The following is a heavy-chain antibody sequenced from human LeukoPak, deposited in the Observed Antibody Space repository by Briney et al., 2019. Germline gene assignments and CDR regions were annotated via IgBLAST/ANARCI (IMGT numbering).Heavy chain of an antibody. Sequence: ASVKVSCKASGYTFTYYYIFWVRQAPGQGLEWMGIINPSGGSTSYAQKFQGRVTMTRDTSTSTVYMELSSLRSEDTAVYYCARGGGCSSTSCSYDAFDIWGQGTMVTVSS. D-gene: IGHD2-2*01. CDR2: INPSGGST. CDR3: ARGGGCSSTSCSYDAFDI. V-gene: IGHV1-46*01. J-gene: IGHJ3*02. CDR1: GYTFTYYY.